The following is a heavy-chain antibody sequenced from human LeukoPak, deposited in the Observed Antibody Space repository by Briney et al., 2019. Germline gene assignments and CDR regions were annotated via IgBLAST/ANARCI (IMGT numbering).Heavy chain of an antibody. CDR2: FSASSGST. D-gene: IGHD3-10*02. CDR3: AELGITMIGGV. CDR1: GFTFSSYG. V-gene: IGHV3-23*01. J-gene: IGHJ6*04. Sequence: GGSLRLSCAASGFTFSSYGMSWVRQPPGKGLEWVSGFSASSGSTYYADSVKGRFTISRDNSKNTLYLQMNSLRAEDTAVYYCAELGITMIGGVWGKGTTVTISS.